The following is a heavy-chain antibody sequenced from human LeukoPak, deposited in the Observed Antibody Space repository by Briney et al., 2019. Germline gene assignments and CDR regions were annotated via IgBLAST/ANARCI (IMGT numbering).Heavy chain of an antibody. CDR2: IYYSGST. D-gene: IGHD6-19*01. CDR1: GDSISSSSSY. CDR3: ARHLTSEYSSGWYYVDY. J-gene: IGHJ4*02. V-gene: IGHV4-39*01. Sequence: SETLSLTCTVSGDSISSSSSYWGWIRQPPGEGLEWIGSIYYSGSTYYNTSLKSRVTMSVDTSKNQFSLRLNSVTATDRAVYYCARHLTSEYSSGWYYVDYWGQGTLVTVSS.